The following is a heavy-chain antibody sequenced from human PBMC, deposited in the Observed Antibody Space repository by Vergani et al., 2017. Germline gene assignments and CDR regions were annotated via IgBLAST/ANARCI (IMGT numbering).Heavy chain of an antibody. CDR1: GGSFSGYY. D-gene: IGHD2-2*01. J-gene: IGHJ6*03. CDR2: INHSGST. V-gene: IGHV4-34*01. CDR3: ARGIGYQLLYSYCYYMDV. Sequence: QVQLQQWGAGLLKPSETLSLTCAVYGGSFSGYYWSWIRQPPGKGLEWIGEINHSGSTNYNPSHKSRVTISVDTSKNQFSLKLSSVTAADTAVYYCARGIGYQLLYSYCYYMDVWGKXP.